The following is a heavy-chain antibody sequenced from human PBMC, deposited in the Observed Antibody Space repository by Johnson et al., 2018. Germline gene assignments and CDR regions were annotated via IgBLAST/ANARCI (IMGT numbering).Heavy chain of an antibody. J-gene: IGHJ5*02. D-gene: IGHD6-19*01. Sequence: QVQLVQSGGGLVKPGGSLRLSCAASGFTFSDYYMNWIRQAPGKGLEWISYISSSGSNIYYADSVKGRFTISRDNAKSSFYLQMNSLRAEDTAVYYCARVGAVGPPVDNWFDPWGQGTLVTVSS. V-gene: IGHV3-11*01. CDR1: GFTFSDYY. CDR2: ISSSGSNI. CDR3: ARVGAVGPPVDNWFDP.